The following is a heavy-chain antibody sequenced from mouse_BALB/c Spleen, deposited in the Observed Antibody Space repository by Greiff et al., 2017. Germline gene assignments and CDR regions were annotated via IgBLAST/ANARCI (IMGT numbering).Heavy chain of an antibody. J-gene: IGHJ3*01. CDR1: GFTFSSFG. CDR3: ARADYYGSSYPFAY. CDR2: ISSGSSTI. D-gene: IGHD1-1*01. Sequence: EVQVVESGGGLVQPGGSRKLSCAASGFTFSSFGMHWVRQAPEKGLEWVAYISSGSSTIYYADTVKGRFTISRDNPKNTLFLQMTSLRSEDTAMYYCARADYYGSSYPFAYWGQGTLVTVSA. V-gene: IGHV5-17*02.